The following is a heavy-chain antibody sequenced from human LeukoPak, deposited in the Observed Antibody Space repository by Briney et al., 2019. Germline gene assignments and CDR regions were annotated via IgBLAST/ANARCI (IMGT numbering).Heavy chain of an antibody. CDR3: ARELKRERYTIAFDT. CDR1: GGSISSYY. D-gene: IGHD1-1*01. J-gene: IGHJ5*02. V-gene: IGHV4-59*01. Sequence: ASETLSLTCPVSGGSISSYYWSWIRQPPGKGLEWIGYIYYSGSTNYNPSLKSRVTISVDTSKNQFSLKLSSVTAADTAVYYCARELKRERYTIAFDTWGQGALVTVSS. CDR2: IYYSGST.